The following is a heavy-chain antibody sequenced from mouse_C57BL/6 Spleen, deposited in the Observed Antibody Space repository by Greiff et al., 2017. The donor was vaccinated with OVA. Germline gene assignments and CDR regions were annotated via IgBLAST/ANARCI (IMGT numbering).Heavy chain of an antibody. CDR3: ARHNWDLCAY. CDR2: ISSGSSTI. V-gene: IGHV5-17*01. D-gene: IGHD4-1*02. CDR1: GFTFSDYG. Sequence: EVKVVESGGGLVKPGGSLKLSCAASGFTFSDYGMHWVRQAPEKGLEWVAYISSGSSTIYYADTVKGRFTISRDNAKNTLFLQMTSLRSEDTAMYYCARHNWDLCAYWGQGTLVTVSA. J-gene: IGHJ3*01.